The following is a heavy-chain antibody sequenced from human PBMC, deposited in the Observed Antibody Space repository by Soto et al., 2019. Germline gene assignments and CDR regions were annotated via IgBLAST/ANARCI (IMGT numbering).Heavy chain of an antibody. V-gene: IGHV3-9*01. J-gene: IGHJ3*02. CDR3: AKNVQNYRSGRRCAFDI. CDR1: GFTFGDYS. D-gene: IGHD6-19*01. Sequence: PGGSLRLSCASSGFTFGDYSIHWVRQTPGKGLEWVSGINWNSDTVVYADSVKGRFAISRDNAKNSLYLQMDSLRPEDTALYYCAKNVQNYRSGRRCAFDIWGQGTMVTVSS. CDR2: INWNSDTV.